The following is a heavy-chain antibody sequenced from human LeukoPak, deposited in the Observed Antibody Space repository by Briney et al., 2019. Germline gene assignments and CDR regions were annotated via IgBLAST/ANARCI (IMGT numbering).Heavy chain of an antibody. CDR3: ARKLITTKRTLDI. D-gene: IGHD3-3*01. V-gene: IGHV3-7*04. CDR2: INQDGSEK. CDR1: GFNFNDAA. Sequence: GGSLRLSCAASGFNFNDAAMTWVRQAPGKGLEWVANINQDGSEKYHVDSGRFSVSRDNAKNSLFLQMNSLRAEDTAVYYCARKLITTKRTLDIWGQGTMVTVSS. J-gene: IGHJ3*02.